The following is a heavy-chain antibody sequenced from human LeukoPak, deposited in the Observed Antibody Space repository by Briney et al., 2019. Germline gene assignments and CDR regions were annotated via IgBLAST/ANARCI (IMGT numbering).Heavy chain of an antibody. D-gene: IGHD3-10*01. CDR3: ARAGYYGSGRSKLDY. Sequence: ASVKVSCKASGYTFTGYYMHWVRQAPGQGLEWMGWINPNSGGTNYAQKFQGRVTMTRDTSISTAYMELSRLRSDDTAVYYCARAGYYGSGRSKLDYWGQGTLVTVSS. CDR1: GYTFTGYY. CDR2: INPNSGGT. V-gene: IGHV1-2*02. J-gene: IGHJ4*02.